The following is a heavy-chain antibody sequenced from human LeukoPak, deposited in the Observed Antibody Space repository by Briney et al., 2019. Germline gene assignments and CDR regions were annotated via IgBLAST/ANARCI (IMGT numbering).Heavy chain of an antibody. Sequence: ASVKVSCKASGYTFIGYYMHWVRQAPGQGLEWMGWINPNSGGTNYAQKFQGWVTMTRDTSISTAYMELSSLRSEDTAVYYCARRVVRTTMVRGGGAFDIWGQGTMVTVSS. CDR3: ARRVVRTTMVRGGGAFDI. J-gene: IGHJ3*02. D-gene: IGHD3-10*01. CDR1: GYTFIGYY. CDR2: INPNSGGT. V-gene: IGHV1-2*04.